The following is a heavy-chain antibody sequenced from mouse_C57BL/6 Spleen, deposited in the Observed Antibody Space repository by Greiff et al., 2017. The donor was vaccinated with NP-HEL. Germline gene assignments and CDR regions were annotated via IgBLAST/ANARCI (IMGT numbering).Heavy chain of an antibody. CDR1: GYTFTEYT. Sequence: VQRVESGAELVKPGASVTLSCKASGYTFTEYTIHWVKQRSGQGLEWIGWFYPGSGSIKYNEKFKDKATLTADKSSSTVYMELSRLTSEDSAVYFCARHENYYGSSYDYAMDYWGQGTSVTVSS. D-gene: IGHD1-1*01. J-gene: IGHJ4*01. CDR2: FYPGSGSI. V-gene: IGHV1-62-2*01. CDR3: ARHENYYGSSYDYAMDY.